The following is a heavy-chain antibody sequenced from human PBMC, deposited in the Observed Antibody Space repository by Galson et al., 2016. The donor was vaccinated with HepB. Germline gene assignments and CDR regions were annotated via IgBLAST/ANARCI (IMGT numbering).Heavy chain of an antibody. CDR1: GFTFSSYS. D-gene: IGHD5-24*01. CDR3: ARVAGYLQRERAGWFGP. Sequence: SLRLSCAASGFTFSSYSMIWVRQAPGKGLEWVSSISFSNTYIYYADSVKGRFTISRDNARNSLYLQMNGLRVEDTAIYYCARVAGYLQRERAGWFGPWGQGTLVTVSA. J-gene: IGHJ5*02. CDR2: ISFSNTYI. V-gene: IGHV3-21*01.